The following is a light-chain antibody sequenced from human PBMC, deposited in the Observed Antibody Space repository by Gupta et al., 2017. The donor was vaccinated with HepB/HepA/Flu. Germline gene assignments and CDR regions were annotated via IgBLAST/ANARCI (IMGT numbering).Light chain of an antibody. CDR2: GSF. Sequence: DILMTQSPATLSVSPGERATLSCRASQSISSYLAWYQQKPGQAPRLLIYGSFTRATGIPARFSGSGSGTEFTLTISSLQSEDFAVYFCQQDNSCPLTFGGGTKVEIK. J-gene: IGKJ4*01. CDR3: QQDNSCPLT. V-gene: IGKV3-15*01. CDR1: QSISSY.